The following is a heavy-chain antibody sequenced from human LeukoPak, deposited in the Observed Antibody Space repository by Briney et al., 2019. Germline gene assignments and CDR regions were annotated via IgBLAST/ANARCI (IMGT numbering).Heavy chain of an antibody. CDR3: ARFRPSTVTTRARSWFDP. CDR1: GGTFSSYA. J-gene: IGHJ5*02. CDR2: IIPILGIA. D-gene: IGHD4-17*01. V-gene: IGHV1-69*04. Sequence: SVKVSCKASGGTFSSYAISWVRQAPGQGLEWMGRIIPILGIANYAQKFQGRVTITADKSTSTAYMELSSLRSDDTAVYYCARFRPSTVTTRARSWFDPWGQGTLVTVSS.